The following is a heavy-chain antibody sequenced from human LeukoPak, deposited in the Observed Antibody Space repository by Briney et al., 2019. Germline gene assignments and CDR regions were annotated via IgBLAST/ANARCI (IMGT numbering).Heavy chain of an antibody. V-gene: IGHV3-53*01. D-gene: IGHD3-9*01. CDR2: IYSGGST. Sequence: GGSLRLSCAASGFTVSSNYMSWVRQAPGKGLEWVSVIYSGGSTYYADSVKGRFTISRDNSKNTLYLQMNSLRAEDTAVYYCARVRVTGYSNFAYWGQGTLVTVSS. CDR1: GFTVSSNY. CDR3: ARVRVTGYSNFAY. J-gene: IGHJ4*02.